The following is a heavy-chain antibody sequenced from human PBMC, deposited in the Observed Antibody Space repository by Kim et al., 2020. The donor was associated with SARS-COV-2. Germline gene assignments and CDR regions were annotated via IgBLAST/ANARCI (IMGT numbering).Heavy chain of an antibody. D-gene: IGHD5-18*01. CDR2: INHSGST. CDR3: ARTRSGYSYVQEWSGLAEYYYYGMDV. J-gene: IGHJ6*02. V-gene: IGHV4-34*01. CDR1: GGSFSGYY. Sequence: SETLSLTCAVYGGSFSGYYWSWIRQPPGKGLEWIGEINHSGSTNYNPSLKSRVTISVDTSKNQFSLKLSSVTAADTAVYYCARTRSGYSYVQEWSGLAEYYYYGMDVWGQGTTVTVSS.